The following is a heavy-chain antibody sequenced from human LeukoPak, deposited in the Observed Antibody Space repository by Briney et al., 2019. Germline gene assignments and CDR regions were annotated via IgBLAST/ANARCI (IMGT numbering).Heavy chain of an antibody. CDR3: ARRVLDYFEE. CDR2: IYPGDSDT. CDR1: GYSFTSYW. Sequence: GESLKTSCKGSGYSFTSYWIGWVRQMPGKGLEWMGIIYPGDSDTRYSRSFQGQVTISVDKSISTAYVQWSSLQASDTAMYYCARRVLDYFEEWGQGTLVTVSS. J-gene: IGHJ4*02. D-gene: IGHD4/OR15-4a*01. V-gene: IGHV5-51*01.